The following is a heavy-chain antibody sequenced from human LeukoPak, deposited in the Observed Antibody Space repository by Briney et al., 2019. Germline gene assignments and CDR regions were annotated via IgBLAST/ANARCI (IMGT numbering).Heavy chain of an antibody. V-gene: IGHV4-59*12. J-gene: IGHJ4*02. CDR2: IYNSGST. CDR1: GGSSGSYY. D-gene: IGHD3-22*01. Sequence: SETLSLTCNVSGGSSGSYYWSWIRQPPGKGLEWIGYIYNSGSTNYNPSLKSRVTISVDTSKNQFSLKVSSVTAADTAVYYCARNDGYSPPIDFWGQGTLVTVSS. CDR3: ARNDGYSPPIDF.